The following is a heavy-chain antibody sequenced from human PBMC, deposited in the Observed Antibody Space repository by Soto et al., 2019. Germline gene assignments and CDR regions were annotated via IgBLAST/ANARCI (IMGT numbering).Heavy chain of an antibody. CDR2: INHSGST. D-gene: IGHD3-10*01. CDR3: ARGLMVRGVDMAYYYYYGMDV. Sequence: PSETLSLTCAVYGGSFSGYYWSWIRQPPGKGLEWIGEINHSGSTNYNPSLKSRVTISVDTSKNQFSLKLSSVTAADTAVYYCARGLMVRGVDMAYYYYYGMDVGGKGTRVTVPS. CDR1: GGSFSGYY. J-gene: IGHJ6*04. V-gene: IGHV4-34*01.